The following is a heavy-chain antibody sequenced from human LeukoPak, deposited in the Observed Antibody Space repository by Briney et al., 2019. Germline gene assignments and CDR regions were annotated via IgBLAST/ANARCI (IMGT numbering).Heavy chain of an antibody. CDR3: AKGSAAARPYYFDY. D-gene: IGHD6-6*01. CDR1: GFPFSSYW. CDR2: ITGSSDST. V-gene: IGHV3-23*01. Sequence: GGSLRLSCVASGFPFSSYWMTWVRQAPGKGLEWVSAITGSSDSTYYADSVKGRFTISRDNSKNTLYLQMNSLRAEDTAMYYCAKGSAAARPYYFDYWGQGTLVTVSS. J-gene: IGHJ4*02.